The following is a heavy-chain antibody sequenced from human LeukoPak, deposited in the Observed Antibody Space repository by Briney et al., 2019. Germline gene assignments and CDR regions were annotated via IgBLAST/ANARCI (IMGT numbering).Heavy chain of an antibody. CDR3: ARALSRNYGDAFDI. V-gene: IGHV4-34*01. J-gene: IGHJ3*02. CDR1: GGSFSGYY. Sequence: SETLSLTCAVYGGSFSGYYWSWIRQPPGKGLEWIGEINHSGSTNYNPSLKSRVTISVDTSKNQFSLKLSSVTAADTAVYYCARALSRNYGDAFDIWGQGTMVTVSS. CDR2: INHSGST. D-gene: IGHD3-10*01.